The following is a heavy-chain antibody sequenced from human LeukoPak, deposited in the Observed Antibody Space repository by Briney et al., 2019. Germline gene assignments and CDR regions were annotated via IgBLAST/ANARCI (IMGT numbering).Heavy chain of an antibody. CDR2: IHGHGTST. D-gene: IGHD4-11*01. Sequence: PGGSLRLSCAASGFTFSSYWMHWVRPAPGKGLMWVSRIHGHGTSTTYADSVKGRFTISRDNAKNTLFLQMNSLRAEDTAVYYCAKEDYTTYYFDYWGQGTLVTVSS. CDR3: AKEDYTTYYFDY. CDR1: GFTFSSYW. V-gene: IGHV3-74*01. J-gene: IGHJ4*02.